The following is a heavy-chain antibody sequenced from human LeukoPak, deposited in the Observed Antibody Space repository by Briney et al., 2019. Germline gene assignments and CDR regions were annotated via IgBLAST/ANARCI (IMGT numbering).Heavy chain of an antibody. CDR1: GFTFEKHG. CDR3: ARDGSYIGLDV. CDR2: LNWNGGST. V-gene: IGHV3-20*04. D-gene: IGHD1-26*01. Sequence: PGGSLRLSCAASGFTFEKHGMSWVRQAPGKGLEWVSGLNWNGGSTGYADSVKGRFTISRDNAKKSLYLQMNSLRAEDTALYYCARDGSYIGLDVWGQGTVVTVSS. J-gene: IGHJ3*01.